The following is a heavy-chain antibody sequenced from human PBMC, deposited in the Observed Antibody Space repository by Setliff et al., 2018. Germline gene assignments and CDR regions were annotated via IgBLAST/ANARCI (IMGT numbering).Heavy chain of an antibody. Sequence: ASVKVSCKASGYGCTTHGMHWVRQAPGQGLEWMGWINPNSAGTNYAQKFQGRATMTRDTSTSTVYMELSSLRSEDTAVYYCARSGNYSPNDYWGQGTLVTVSS. CDR2: INPNSAGT. V-gene: IGHV1-2*02. CDR3: ARSGNYSPNDY. CDR1: GYGCTTHG. J-gene: IGHJ4*02. D-gene: IGHD1-26*01.